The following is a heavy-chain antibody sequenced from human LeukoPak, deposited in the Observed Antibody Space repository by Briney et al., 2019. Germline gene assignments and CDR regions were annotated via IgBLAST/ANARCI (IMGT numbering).Heavy chain of an antibody. V-gene: IGHV4-34*01. CDR1: GGSFSGYY. CDR3: ARGLDWFGELFPH. Sequence: PSETLSLTCAVYGGSFSGYYWSWIRQPPGKGLEWIWEINHSGSTNYNPSLKSRVTISVDTSKNQFSLKLSSVTAADTAVYYCARGLDWFGELFPHWGQGTLVTVSS. J-gene: IGHJ4*02. CDR2: INHSGST. D-gene: IGHD3-10*01.